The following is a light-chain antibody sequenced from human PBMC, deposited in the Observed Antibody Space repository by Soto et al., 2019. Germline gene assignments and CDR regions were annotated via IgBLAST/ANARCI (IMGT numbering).Light chain of an antibody. CDR1: QSVSRF. V-gene: IGKV3-11*01. J-gene: IGKJ5*01. CDR2: DAS. CDR3: QQGSDWPIT. Sequence: EVVLTQSPATLSLSPGERATLSCRASQSVSRFLAWYQQKPGQAPRLLIFDASNRATGIPARFSASGSGTDFTLTISSLESEDSAVYYCQQGSDWPITFGQGTRLDI.